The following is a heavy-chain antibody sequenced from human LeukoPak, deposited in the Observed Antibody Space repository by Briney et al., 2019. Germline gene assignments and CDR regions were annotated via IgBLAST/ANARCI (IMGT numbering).Heavy chain of an antibody. D-gene: IGHD3-3*01. Sequence: ASVKVSCKASGYTFTSYDINWVRQATGQGLEWMGWRNPNSGNTGYAQKFQGRVTMTRNTSISTAYMELSSLRSEDTAVYYCARGRFLEWLLDAFDIWGQGTMVTASS. CDR2: RNPNSGNT. V-gene: IGHV1-8*01. CDR1: GYTFTSYD. CDR3: ARGRFLEWLLDAFDI. J-gene: IGHJ3*02.